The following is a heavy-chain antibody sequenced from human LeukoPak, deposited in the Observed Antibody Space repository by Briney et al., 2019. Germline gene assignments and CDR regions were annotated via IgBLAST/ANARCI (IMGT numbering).Heavy chain of an antibody. Sequence: ASVKVSCKASGDIFNSYSVSWVRQAPGQGLEWMGGIIPMFGLTNYAQKFEGRVTITTDQSTTTVYMELTSLTSEDTAVYYCARVGRSRGALPNFYYYMDVWGKGTTVTVSS. V-gene: IGHV1-69*05. CDR3: ARVGRSRGALPNFYYYMDV. J-gene: IGHJ6*03. CDR2: IIPMFGLT. D-gene: IGHD1-26*01. CDR1: GDIFNSYS.